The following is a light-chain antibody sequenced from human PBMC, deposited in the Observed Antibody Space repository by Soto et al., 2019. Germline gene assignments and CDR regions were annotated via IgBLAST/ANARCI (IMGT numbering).Light chain of an antibody. CDR3: QQYENWPPIT. CDR1: QRVSPN. Sequence: EIVMTQSPATLSVSPGERATLSCRASQRVSPNLAWSQQKPGQAPRLLIYDVSIRATGVPARFSGSGSGTEFTLTISSLQSEDFAVYYCQQYENWPPITFGQGTRLEIK. CDR2: DVS. J-gene: IGKJ5*01. V-gene: IGKV3-15*01.